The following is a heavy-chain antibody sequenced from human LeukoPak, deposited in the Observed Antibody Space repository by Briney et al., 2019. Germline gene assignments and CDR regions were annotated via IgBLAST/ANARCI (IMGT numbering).Heavy chain of an antibody. CDR1: GYTFTSYG. CDR3: ARDYGGNSGALDAFDI. J-gene: IGHJ3*02. CDR2: MNPNSGNT. D-gene: IGHD4-23*01. V-gene: IGHV1-8*03. Sequence: ASVKVSCKASGYTFTSYGISWVRQAPGQGLEWMGWMNPNSGNTGYAQKFQGRVTITRNTSISTAYMELSSLRSEDTAVYYCARDYGGNSGALDAFDIWGQGTMVTVSS.